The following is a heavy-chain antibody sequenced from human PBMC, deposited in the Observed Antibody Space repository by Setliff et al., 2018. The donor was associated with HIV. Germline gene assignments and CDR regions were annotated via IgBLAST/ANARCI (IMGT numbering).Heavy chain of an antibody. V-gene: IGHV1-3*01. D-gene: IGHD6-25*01. CDR3: AREGAQRVPFDI. J-gene: IGHJ3*02. CDR2: INAGDDNT. CDR1: GYTFSTNA. Sequence: ASVKVSCKASGYTFSTNAIHWVRQAPGQRLEWMGYINAGDDNTRYSQKFQGRVTITRDTSANTAYMELSSLRSGDTAVYYCAREGAQRVPFDIWGQGTMVTVSS.